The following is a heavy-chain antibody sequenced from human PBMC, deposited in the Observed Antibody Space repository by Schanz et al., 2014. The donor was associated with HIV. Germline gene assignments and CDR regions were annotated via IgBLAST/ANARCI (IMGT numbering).Heavy chain of an antibody. J-gene: IGHJ4*02. CDR3: TKDMGRVYYDSSGFSATFDY. D-gene: IGHD3-22*01. Sequence: EVQLAESGGGLVQPGRSLRLFCEASGFTFDDYAMHWVRQAPGKGLEWVSGISWNSGSIGYADSVKGRFTISRDNAKNSLYLQMNSLRAEDTALYYCTKDMGRVYYDSSGFSATFDYWGQGTLVTVSS. V-gene: IGHV3-9*01. CDR1: GFTFDDYA. CDR2: ISWNSGSI.